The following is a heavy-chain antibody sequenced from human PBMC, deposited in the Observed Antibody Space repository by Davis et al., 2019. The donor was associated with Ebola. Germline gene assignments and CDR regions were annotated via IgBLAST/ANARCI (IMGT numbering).Heavy chain of an antibody. CDR2: INPNSGGT. D-gene: IGHD3-10*01. CDR1: GYTFTSNG. CDR3: ARDVYYYGSGSPNWFDP. V-gene: IGHV1-2*02. Sequence: ASVKVSCKAYGYTFTSNGISWVRQAPGQGLEWMGWINPNSGGTNYAQKFQGRVTMTRDTSISTAYMELSSLRSEDTAVYYCARDVYYYGSGSPNWFDPWGQGTLVTVSS. J-gene: IGHJ5*02.